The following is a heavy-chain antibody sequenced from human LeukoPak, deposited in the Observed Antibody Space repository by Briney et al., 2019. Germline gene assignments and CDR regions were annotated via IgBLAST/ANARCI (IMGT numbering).Heavy chain of an antibody. D-gene: IGHD3-9*01. CDR1: GFTFSNYA. CDR2: ITGSGGNT. Sequence: GASLRLSCAASGFTFSNYAMSWVRQAPGKGLEWVSAITGSGGNTYYTDSVKGRFTISRDNSKNTLYLQMNSLRAEDTAVYYCAKWGDYDVLTGYYVSDYWGQGTLVTVSS. J-gene: IGHJ4*02. CDR3: AKWGDYDVLTGYYVSDY. V-gene: IGHV3-23*01.